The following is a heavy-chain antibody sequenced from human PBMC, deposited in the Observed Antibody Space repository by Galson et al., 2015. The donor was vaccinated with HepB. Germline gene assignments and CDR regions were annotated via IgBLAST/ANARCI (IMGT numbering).Heavy chain of an antibody. Sequence: SVKVSCKASGGTFSSYAISWVRQAPGQGLEWMGGIIPIFGTANYAQKFQGRVAITADESTSTAYMELSSLRSEDTAVYYCARDRWQWLRFYHYYYYMDVWGKGTTVTVSS. CDR2: IIPIFGTA. V-gene: IGHV1-69*13. CDR3: ARDRWQWLRFYHYYYYMDV. D-gene: IGHD5-12*01. CDR1: GGTFSSYA. J-gene: IGHJ6*03.